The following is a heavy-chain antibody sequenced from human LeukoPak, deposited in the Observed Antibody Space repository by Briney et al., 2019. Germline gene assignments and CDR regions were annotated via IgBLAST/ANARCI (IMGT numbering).Heavy chain of an antibody. Sequence: GGSLRLSCAASGFTFSSYNMNWVRQAPGKGLEWVSSISSSSIYIYYADSVKGRFTISRDNARNSLYLQMNSLRAEDTAVYYCARGSQLLACCMDVWGKGTTVTVSS. V-gene: IGHV3-21*01. CDR2: ISSSSIYI. D-gene: IGHD2-2*01. J-gene: IGHJ6*03. CDR3: ARGSQLLACCMDV. CDR1: GFTFSSYN.